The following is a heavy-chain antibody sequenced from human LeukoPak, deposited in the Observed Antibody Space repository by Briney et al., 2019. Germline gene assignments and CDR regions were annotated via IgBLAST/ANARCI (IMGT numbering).Heavy chain of an antibody. CDR2: IYHSGST. J-gene: IGHJ4*02. CDR1: GGSISSSNW. V-gene: IGHV4-4*02. Sequence: SGTLSLTCAVSGGSISSSNWWSWVRQPPGKGLEWIGEIYHSGSTSYNPSLKSRVTISADKSISTAYLQWSSLKASDTAMYYCARRGRNYDILTGYYVTYQFDYWGQGTLVTVSS. CDR3: ARRGRNYDILTGYYVTYQFDY. D-gene: IGHD3-9*01.